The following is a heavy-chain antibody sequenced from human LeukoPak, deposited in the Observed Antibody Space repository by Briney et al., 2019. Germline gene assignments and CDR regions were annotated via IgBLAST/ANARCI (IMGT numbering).Heavy chain of an antibody. CDR2: ISSSGSTI. CDR3: ARDSGWYTWFDP. V-gene: IGHV3-48*03. D-gene: IGHD6-19*01. Sequence: PGGSLRLSCAASGFSFRTSDMNWVRQAPGKGLEWVSYISSSGSTIYYADSVKGRFTISRDNAKNSLYLQMNSLRAEDTAVYYCARDSGWYTWFDPWGQGTLVTVSS. CDR1: GFSFRTSD. J-gene: IGHJ5*02.